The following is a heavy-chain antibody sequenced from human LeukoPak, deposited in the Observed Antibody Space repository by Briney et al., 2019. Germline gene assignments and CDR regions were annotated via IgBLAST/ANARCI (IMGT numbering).Heavy chain of an antibody. D-gene: IGHD6-6*01. V-gene: IGHV4-59*12. CDR2: IYSRGNT. CDR1: GGSISSYY. J-gene: IGHJ6*02. CDR3: ASEYSSSSGLMGL. Sequence: SETLSLTCTVSGGSISSYYSGWIRQPPAKTLQWIGSIYSRGNTYYTPSLKSRVIILIDTPKNNFSLNLSSLTAADTAVYYCASEYSSSSGLMGLWGQGNTVTVS.